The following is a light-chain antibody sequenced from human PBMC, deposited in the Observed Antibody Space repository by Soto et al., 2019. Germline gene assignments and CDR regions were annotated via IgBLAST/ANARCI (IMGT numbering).Light chain of an antibody. J-gene: IGKJ1*01. CDR1: QSVSNNY. V-gene: IGKV3-20*01. CDR2: GAS. Sequence: EIVLTQSPGTLSLSPGERATLSCRASQSVSNNYLAWYQQRPGQAPSLLIYGASSRATGIPDRFIGSGSGTDFTLTISRLEPEDFAVYYCQQYGSSPWTFGQGTKVEIK. CDR3: QQYGSSPWT.